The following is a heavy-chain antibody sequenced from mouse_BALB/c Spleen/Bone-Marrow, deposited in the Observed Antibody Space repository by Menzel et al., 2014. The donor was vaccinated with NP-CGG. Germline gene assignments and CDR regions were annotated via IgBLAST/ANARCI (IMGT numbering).Heavy chain of an antibody. J-gene: IGHJ4*01. CDR3: ARYGSSPDAMDY. V-gene: IGHV5-4*02. D-gene: IGHD1-1*01. Sequence: DVKLVESGGGLVQPGGSLKLPCAASGFTFSDYYMYWVRQTPEKRLEWAATISDGGSYTYYPDSVKGRFTVSRDNAKNNLYLQMSSLKAEDTAMYYCARYGSSPDAMDYWGQGTSVTGSS. CDR2: ISDGGSYT. CDR1: GFTFSDYY.